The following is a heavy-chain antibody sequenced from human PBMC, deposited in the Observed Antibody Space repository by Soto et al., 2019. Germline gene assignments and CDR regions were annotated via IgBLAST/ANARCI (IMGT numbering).Heavy chain of an antibody. J-gene: IGHJ6*02. CDR2: ISAYNGNT. V-gene: IGHV1-18*01. CDR3: ASIGSVPRAMGYYYYYGMDV. Sequence: GASVKVSCKASGYTFTSYGISWVRQAPGQGLEWMGWISAYNGNTNYAQKLQGRVTMTTDTSTSTAYMELRSLRSDDTAVYYCASIGSVPRAMGYYYYYGMDVWGQRTTVTVSS. CDR1: GYTFTSYG. D-gene: IGHD4-17*01.